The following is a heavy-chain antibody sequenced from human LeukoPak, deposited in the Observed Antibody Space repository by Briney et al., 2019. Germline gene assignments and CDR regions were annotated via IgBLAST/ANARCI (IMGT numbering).Heavy chain of an antibody. CDR1: GGSIDTRSYS. J-gene: IGHJ5*02. D-gene: IGHD6-19*01. Sequence: SETLSLICSVSGGSIDTRSYSWGWVRQPPGRGLECIGSVHNSGRTYYNPSLKSRVTISVDTSKNQFSLKLSSVTAADTAVYYCARKRGYSGWLRYNWFDPWGQGTLVTVSS. V-gene: IGHV4-39*07. CDR3: ARKRGYSGWLRYNWFDP. CDR2: VHNSGRT.